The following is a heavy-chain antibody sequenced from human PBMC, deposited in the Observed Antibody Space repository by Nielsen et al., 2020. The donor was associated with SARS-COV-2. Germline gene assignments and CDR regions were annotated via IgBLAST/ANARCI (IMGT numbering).Heavy chain of an antibody. CDR3: ARISHDILTGYQTIDF. Sequence: SGPTLVKPTQTLTLTCALSGFSLYTSGMCMSWIRQPPGKALEWLALIDWGDDKYYSTSLKTRLTISKDTSKNQVVLTMTNMDPVDTVTYYCARISHDILTGYQTIDFWGQGTLVTVSS. J-gene: IGHJ4*02. CDR1: GFSLYTSGMC. V-gene: IGHV2-70*01. CDR2: IDWGDDK. D-gene: IGHD3-9*01.